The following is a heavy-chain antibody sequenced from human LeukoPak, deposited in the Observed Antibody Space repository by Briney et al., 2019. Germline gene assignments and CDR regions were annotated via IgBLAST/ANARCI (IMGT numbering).Heavy chain of an antibody. D-gene: IGHD2-2*01. CDR1: GGTFSSYA. J-gene: IGHJ5*02. CDR3: ARDVGVVVPAAMRGYNWFDP. V-gene: IGHV1-69*05. CDR2: IIPIFGTA. Sequence: SSVKVPCKASGGTFSSYAISWVRQAPGQGLEWMGRIIPIFGTANYAQKFQGRVTITTDESTSTAYMELSSLRSEDTAVYYCARDVGVVVPAAMRGYNWFDPWGQGTLVTVSS.